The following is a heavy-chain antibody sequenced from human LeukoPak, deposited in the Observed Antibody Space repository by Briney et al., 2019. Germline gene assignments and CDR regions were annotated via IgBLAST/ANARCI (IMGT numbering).Heavy chain of an antibody. D-gene: IGHD3-22*01. J-gene: IGHJ4*02. CDR1: GFTFSSYA. CDR3: AKGSYYDSSGSFYFGY. Sequence: GGSLRLSCAASGFTFSSYAMSWVRQAPGKGLEWVSGISGSGDNTYYADSVKGRFTISRDNSKNTLYVQVNSLGTEDTAAYYCAKGSYYDSSGSFYFGYWGQGTLVTVSS. V-gene: IGHV3-23*01. CDR2: ISGSGDNT.